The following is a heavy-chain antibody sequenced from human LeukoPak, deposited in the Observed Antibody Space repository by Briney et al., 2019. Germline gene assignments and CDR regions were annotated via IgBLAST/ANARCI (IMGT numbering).Heavy chain of an antibody. V-gene: IGHV4-59*01. Sequence: SETLSLTCRGSGGSIRNYYWNWIPQPPGKGLDWIGYIYNNENTNYNPALKSRVTISADTSKSQFSLKLSSVTAADTAVYFCARGGNDILGAYFPGIYGMDVWGQGTTVTVSS. CDR3: ARGGNDILGAYFPGIYGMDV. CDR2: IYNNENT. CDR1: GGSIRNYY. D-gene: IGHD3-9*01. J-gene: IGHJ6*02.